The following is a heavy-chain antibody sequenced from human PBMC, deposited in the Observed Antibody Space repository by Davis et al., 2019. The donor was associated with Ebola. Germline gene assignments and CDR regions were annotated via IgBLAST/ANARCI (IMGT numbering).Heavy chain of an antibody. D-gene: IGHD2/OR15-2a*01. V-gene: IGHV3-33*08. Sequence: GESLKISCAASGFTFSSYGMHWVRQAPGKGLEWVAVIWYHGSNKYYADSVKGRFTISRDNSKNTLYLQMNSLRAEDTAVYYCAREGAGSVLSAFDIWGQGTMVTVSS. CDR1: GFTFSSYG. CDR2: IWYHGSNK. CDR3: AREGAGSVLSAFDI. J-gene: IGHJ3*02.